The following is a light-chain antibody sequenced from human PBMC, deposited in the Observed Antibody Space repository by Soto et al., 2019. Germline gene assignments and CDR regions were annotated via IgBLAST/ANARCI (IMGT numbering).Light chain of an antibody. V-gene: IGKV1-9*01. CDR3: LHLNSYSPDT. Sequence: DIQLTQSPSFLSASVGDRVTITCRASQGISSYLAWYQQKPGKAPKLLIFAASTLQNGVPSRFSGSGSGTEFTLPIRSLQAEDFATYFCLHLNSYSPDTFGPGTKVDIK. CDR1: QGISSY. J-gene: IGKJ3*01. CDR2: AAS.